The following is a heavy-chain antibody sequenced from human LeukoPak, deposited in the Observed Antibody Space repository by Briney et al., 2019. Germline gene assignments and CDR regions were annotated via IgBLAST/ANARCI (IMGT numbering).Heavy chain of an antibody. D-gene: IGHD6-13*01. CDR3: ARANTGYSRIWSDP. Sequence: IPSETLSLTCAVYGGSFSGYYWSWIRQPPGKGLEWIGEINHSGSTNYNPSLKSRVTISVDTSKNQFSLKLSSVTAADTAVYYCARANTGYSRIWSDPWGQGTLVTVSS. V-gene: IGHV4-34*09. J-gene: IGHJ5*02. CDR2: INHSGST. CDR1: GGSFSGYY.